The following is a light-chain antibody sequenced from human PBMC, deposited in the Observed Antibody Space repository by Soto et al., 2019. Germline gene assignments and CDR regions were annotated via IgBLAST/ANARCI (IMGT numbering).Light chain of an antibody. CDR2: RNS. J-gene: IGLJ1*01. Sequence: QSVLTQPPSVSGAPGQRVTISCTGSSSNIGAGYDVHWYQQLPGTAPKLLIYRNSNRPSGVPDRFSGSTSGTSASLAITGLQAEDEADYYRQSYDNSLSGYVFGTGTKLTVL. CDR3: QSYDNSLSGYV. CDR1: SSNIGAGYD. V-gene: IGLV1-40*01.